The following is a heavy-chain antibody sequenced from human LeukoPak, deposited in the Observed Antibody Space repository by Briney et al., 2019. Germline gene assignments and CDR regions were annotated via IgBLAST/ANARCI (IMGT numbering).Heavy chain of an antibody. CDR3: ARAQTTGFGESLHY. V-gene: IGHV1-18*01. Sequence: GASVKVSCKASGYTFTSYDINWVGQAPGQGLEWMGWISAYNSNTRYAQNLQGRGTLTTDTCTSTPYMEVRSLRSDDTAVYYCARAQTTGFGESLHYWGQGTLVTVSS. CDR2: ISAYNSNT. CDR1: GYTFTSYD. D-gene: IGHD3-10*01. J-gene: IGHJ4*02.